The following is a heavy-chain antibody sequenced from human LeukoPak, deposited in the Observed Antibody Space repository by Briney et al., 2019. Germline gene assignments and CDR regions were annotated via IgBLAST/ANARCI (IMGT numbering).Heavy chain of an antibody. D-gene: IGHD3-9*01. V-gene: IGHV4-38-2*02. CDR3: ARVPGVYYDRLTGYGSGWFDP. CDR2: VYHSVST. J-gene: IGHJ5*02. Sequence: SETLSLTCTVSGYSISSGYYWGWVRQPPGKGLEWIGTVYHSVSTYYNPSLRSRVTISVETSKNQFSLKVRSMTAADTAVYYCARVPGVYYDRLTGYGSGWFDPWGQGTLVTVSS. CDR1: GYSISSGYY.